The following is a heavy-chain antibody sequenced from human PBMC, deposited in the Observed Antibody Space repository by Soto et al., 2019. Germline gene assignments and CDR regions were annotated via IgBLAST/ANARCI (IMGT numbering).Heavy chain of an antibody. Sequence: XSVKVSFNASGYTFTIYGIILVRHSPGQGLEWMGWISAYNGNTNYAQKLQGRVTMTTDTSTSTAYMELRSLRYDDTAVYYCARSPNQVVPAAIDYWGQGTLVTVSS. CDR1: GYTFTIYG. V-gene: IGHV1-18*01. D-gene: IGHD2-2*02. CDR3: ARSPNQVVPAAIDY. CDR2: ISAYNGNT. J-gene: IGHJ4*02.